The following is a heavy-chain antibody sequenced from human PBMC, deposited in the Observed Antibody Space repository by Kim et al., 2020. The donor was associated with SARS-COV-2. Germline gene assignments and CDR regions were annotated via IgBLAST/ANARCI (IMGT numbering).Heavy chain of an antibody. Sequence: SETLSLTCTVSGCSISSSSYYWGWIRQPPGQGLEWIGSIYYSGRPYYNSLLKSRATIAVDTSNNQFSLKLSSVTAADTAVYYCARTGGYSYGLYYYGMDVWGQGTTVTVSS. D-gene: IGHD5-18*01. CDR2: IYYSGRP. CDR3: ARTGGYSYGLYYYGMDV. V-gene: IGHV4-39*01. CDR1: GCSISSSSYY. J-gene: IGHJ6*02.